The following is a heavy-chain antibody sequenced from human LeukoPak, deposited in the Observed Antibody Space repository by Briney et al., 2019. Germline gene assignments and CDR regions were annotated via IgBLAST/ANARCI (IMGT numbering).Heavy chain of an antibody. Sequence: ISXVXQAPGQGREWRGXXIPIFGTANYAQKFQGRGTITTDEYTRTDYMELRRRRYEDTAVYYCARDRSGYQNNPNWFDPWGQGTLVTVSS. CDR2: XIPIFGTA. CDR3: ARDRSGYQNNPNWFDP. J-gene: IGHJ5*02. V-gene: IGHV1-69*05. D-gene: IGHD5-12*01.